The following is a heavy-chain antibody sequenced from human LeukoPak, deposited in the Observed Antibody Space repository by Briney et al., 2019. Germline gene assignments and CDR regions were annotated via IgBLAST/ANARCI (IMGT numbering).Heavy chain of an antibody. Sequence: SVKVSCKASGGTFSSYAISWVRQAPGQGLEWMGRIIPILGIANYAQKFQGRVTITADKSTSTVYMELSSLRSEDTAVYYCARDRIAAAGTRDAFGIWGQGTMVTVSS. D-gene: IGHD6-13*01. CDR3: ARDRIAAAGTRDAFGI. CDR2: IIPILGIA. J-gene: IGHJ3*02. V-gene: IGHV1-69*04. CDR1: GGTFSSYA.